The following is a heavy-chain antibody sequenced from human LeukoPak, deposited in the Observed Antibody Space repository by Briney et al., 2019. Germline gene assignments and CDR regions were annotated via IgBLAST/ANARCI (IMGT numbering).Heavy chain of an antibody. CDR1: GFTFRNFA. J-gene: IGHJ5*01. CDR3: AKTRNWFDS. V-gene: IGHV3-23*01. CDR2: LSGGGESL. Sequence: HPGGSLRLSCAASGFTFRNFAISWVRQAPGKGLEWVSTLSGGGESLYYAGSVKGRFTVSSDNSLATVFLQMNSLRAEDTGVYFCAKTRNWFDSWGLGTHVTVSS.